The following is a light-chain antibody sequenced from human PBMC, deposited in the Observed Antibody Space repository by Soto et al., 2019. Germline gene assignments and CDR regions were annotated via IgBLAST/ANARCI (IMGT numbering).Light chain of an antibody. CDR1: HDIGNS. CDR2: DAS. CDR3: QNYNSAPFT. Sequence: DLQMTQSPPSLSASVGDRVTVACRASHDIGNSLAWYQQRPGKSPRLLIYDASTLQSGVPARFSGSGSGKHFILAITSLRPEDAAIYYCQNYNSAPFTFGGGTKVEVK. J-gene: IGKJ4*01. V-gene: IGKV1-27*01.